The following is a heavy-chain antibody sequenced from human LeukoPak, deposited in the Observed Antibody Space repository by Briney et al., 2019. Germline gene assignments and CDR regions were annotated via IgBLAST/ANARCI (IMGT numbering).Heavy chain of an antibody. V-gene: IGHV4-34*01. CDR1: GGSFSGYY. Sequence: SETLSLTCAVYGGSFSGYYWSWIRQPPGKGLEWIGEINHSGSTNYNPSLKSRVTISVDTSKNQFSLKLSSVTAADTAVYYCARGLSARLWSGYYPPDYWGQGTLVTVSS. CDR2: INHSGST. CDR3: ARGLSARLWSGYYPPDY. D-gene: IGHD3-3*01. J-gene: IGHJ4*02.